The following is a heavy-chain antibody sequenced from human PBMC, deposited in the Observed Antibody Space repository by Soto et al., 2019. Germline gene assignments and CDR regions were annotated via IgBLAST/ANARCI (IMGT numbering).Heavy chain of an antibody. V-gene: IGHV1-18*01. CDR3: ARDVRYCISTSCPANDY. J-gene: IGHJ4*02. CDR2: ISAYNGNT. CDR1: GYTFTSYG. Sequence: QVQLVQSGAEVKKPGASVKVSCKASGYTFTSYGISWVRQAPGQGLEWMGWISAYNGNTNYAQKLQGRVTMTTDTSXSXXYMELRSLRSDDTAVYYCARDVRYCISTSCPANDYWGQGTLVTVSS. D-gene: IGHD2-2*01.